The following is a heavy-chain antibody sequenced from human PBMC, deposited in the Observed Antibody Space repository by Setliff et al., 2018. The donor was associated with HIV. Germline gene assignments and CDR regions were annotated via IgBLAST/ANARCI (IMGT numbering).Heavy chain of an antibody. D-gene: IGHD4-17*01. Sequence: GGSLRLSCAASGFTFSNAWMSWVRQAPGKGLEWVSVIYRDGATYYADSVKGRFTISRDTAKNTVYLQMNSLTSEDTAFYYCARGRINYGDYYYWGQGTLVTVSS. CDR3: ARGRINYGDYYY. J-gene: IGHJ4*02. CDR1: GFTFSNAW. V-gene: IGHV3-53*01. CDR2: IYRDGAT.